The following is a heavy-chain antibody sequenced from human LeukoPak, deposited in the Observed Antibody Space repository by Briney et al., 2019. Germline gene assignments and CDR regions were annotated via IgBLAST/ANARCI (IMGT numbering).Heavy chain of an antibody. CDR2: ISSSSSYI. V-gene: IGHV3-21*01. CDR3: ARVGILWFGESDAFDI. CDR1: GFTFSSYS. D-gene: IGHD3-10*01. Sequence: GGSLRLSCAASGFTFSSYSMNWARQAPGKGLEWVSSISSSSSYIYYADSVKGRFTISRDNAKNSLYLQMNSLRAEDTAVYYCARVGILWFGESDAFDIWGQGTMVTVSS. J-gene: IGHJ3*02.